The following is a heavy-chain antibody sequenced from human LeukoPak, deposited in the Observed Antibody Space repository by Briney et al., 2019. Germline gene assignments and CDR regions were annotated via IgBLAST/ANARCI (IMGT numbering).Heavy chain of an antibody. CDR2: ISYDGSNK. J-gene: IGHJ4*02. CDR3: ARRAPLKYYYGSGSYSMWGYYFDY. Sequence: GGSLRLSCAASGFTSSSYAMHWVRQAPGKGLKWVAVISYDGSNKYYADSVKGRFTISRDNSKNTLYLQMNSLRAEDTAVYYCARRAPLKYYYGSGSYSMWGYYFDYWGQGTLVTVSS. V-gene: IGHV3-30-3*01. CDR1: GFTSSSYA. D-gene: IGHD3-10*01.